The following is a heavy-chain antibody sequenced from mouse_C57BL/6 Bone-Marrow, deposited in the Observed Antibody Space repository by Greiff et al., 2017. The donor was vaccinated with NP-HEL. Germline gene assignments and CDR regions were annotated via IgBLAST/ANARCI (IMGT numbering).Heavy chain of an antibody. CDR3: ARARACYSNYVAWFDY. V-gene: IGHV1-58*01. Sequence: VQLQQSGAELVRPGSSVKMSCKTSGYTFTSYGINWVKQRPGQGLEWIGYIYIGNGYTEYNEKFKGKATLTSDTASSTAYMQLSSLTSEDSAIYFCARARACYSNYVAWFDYWGQGTLVTVSA. CDR2: IYIGNGYT. J-gene: IGHJ3*01. CDR1: GYTFTSYG. D-gene: IGHD2-5*01.